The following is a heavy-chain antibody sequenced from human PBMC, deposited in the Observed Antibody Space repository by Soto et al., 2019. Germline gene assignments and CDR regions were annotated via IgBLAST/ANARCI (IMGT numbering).Heavy chain of an antibody. CDR2: IYYSGST. CDR3: AREYGDYNLNWFDP. CDR1: GGSISSYY. J-gene: IGHJ5*02. V-gene: IGHV4-59*01. Sequence: PSETLSLTCTVSGGSISSYYWSWIRQPPGKGLEWIGYIYYSGSTNYNPSLKSRVTISVDTSKNQFSLKLSSVTAADTAVYYCAREYGDYNLNWFDPWGQGTLVTVSS. D-gene: IGHD4-17*01.